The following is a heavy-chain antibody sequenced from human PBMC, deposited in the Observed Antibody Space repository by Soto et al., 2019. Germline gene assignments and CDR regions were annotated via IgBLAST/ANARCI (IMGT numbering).Heavy chain of an antibody. CDR1: GGSVSSTTYY. D-gene: IGHD5-18*01. V-gene: IGHV4-39*01. J-gene: IGHJ4*02. CDR3: ARGYSYGYFDY. CDR2: IYYSGST. Sequence: SETLSLTCAVSGGSVSSTTYYWGWIRQPPGKGLEWIASIYYSGSTYYNPSLKSRVTISADTSKNQFSLKLSSVTAADTAVYSCARGYSYGYFDYWGQGTLVTVSS.